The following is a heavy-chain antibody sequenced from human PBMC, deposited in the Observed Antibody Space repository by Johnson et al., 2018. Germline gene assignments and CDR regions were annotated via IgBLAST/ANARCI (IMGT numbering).Heavy chain of an antibody. CDR2: ISSDGSKK. CDR1: GFTFRSYG. V-gene: IGHV3-30*18. Sequence: VQLVESGGGVVQPGRSLRLSCEASGFTFRSYGMHWVRQAPGKGLEWVATISSDGSKKYYGDSVQGRFTISRDTSKNTLYLQMNSLRAEDTAVYYCAKNVLLWCGENDQGDYVYGRDVWGRGTTVTVAS. CDR3: AKNVLLWCGENDQGDYVYGRDV. D-gene: IGHD3-10*01. J-gene: IGHJ6*02.